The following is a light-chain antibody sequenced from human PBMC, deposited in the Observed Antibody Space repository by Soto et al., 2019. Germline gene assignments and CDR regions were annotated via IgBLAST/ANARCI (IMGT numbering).Light chain of an antibody. CDR2: NVN. CDR1: TSNIAGNS. J-gene: IGLJ1*01. CDR3: GAWDDSLNAHV. V-gene: IGLV1-44*01. Sequence: QSVLTQPPSASETPGQRVTISCSGSTSNIAGNSVNWYQQLPGAAPRIIIYNVNRRPPGVPDRFSGSKSGTSASLAISGLQSEDEADYFCGAWDDSLNAHVFGTGTKVTVL.